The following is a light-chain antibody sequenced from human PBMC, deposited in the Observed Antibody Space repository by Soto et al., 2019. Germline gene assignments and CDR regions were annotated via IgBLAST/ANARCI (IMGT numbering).Light chain of an antibody. CDR3: QQRSNWGVS. CDR1: QSVSSKY. V-gene: IGKV3D-20*02. CDR2: GTS. Sequence: EIVLTQSPGTLSLSPGERATLSCRASQSVSSKYLAWYQQKPGRAPRVLIYGTSIRATGIPARFSGSGSGTDFTLTISSLEPEDFAVYYCQQRSNWGVSFGQGTKLEIK. J-gene: IGKJ2*01.